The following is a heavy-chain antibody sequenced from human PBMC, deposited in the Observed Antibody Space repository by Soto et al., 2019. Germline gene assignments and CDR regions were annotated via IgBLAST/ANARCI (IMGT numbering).Heavy chain of an antibody. J-gene: IGHJ5*02. D-gene: IGHD4-17*01. CDR1: GYTLTELS. Sequence: ASVKVSCKVSGYTLTELSMHWVRQAPGKGLEWMGGFDPEDGETIYAQKFQGRVTMTEDTSTDTAYMELSSLRSEDTAVYYCATDFGFWLRPTVTTSGSWFDPWGQGTLVTVSS. V-gene: IGHV1-24*01. CDR2: FDPEDGET. CDR3: ATDFGFWLRPTVTTSGSWFDP.